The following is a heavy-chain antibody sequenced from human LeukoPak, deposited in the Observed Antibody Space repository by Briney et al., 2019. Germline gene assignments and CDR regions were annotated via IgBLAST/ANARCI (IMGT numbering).Heavy chain of an antibody. CDR1: GFTFSSYD. CDR2: IGTAGDT. CDR3: ARGRNGYYFDY. D-gene: IGHD3-16*01. Sequence: GGSLRLSCAASGFTFSSYDMHWVRQATGKGLEWVSAIGTAGDTNYPGSVKGRFTISRENAKNSLYLQMNSLRAGDTAVYYCARGRNGYYFDYWGQGTLVTVSS. V-gene: IGHV3-13*01. J-gene: IGHJ4*02.